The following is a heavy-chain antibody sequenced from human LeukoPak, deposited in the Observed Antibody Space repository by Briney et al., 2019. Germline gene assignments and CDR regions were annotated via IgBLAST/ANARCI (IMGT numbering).Heavy chain of an antibody. J-gene: IGHJ5*02. V-gene: IGHV1-18*01. CDR3: ARGLVPAAICWWFDP. CDR1: GYTFTSYG. Sequence: GASVKVSCKASGYTFTSYGISWVRQAPGQGLEWMGWISAYNGNTNYAQKLQGRVTMTTDTSTSTAYMELRSPRSDDTAVYYCARGLVPAAICWWFDPWGQGTLVTVSS. D-gene: IGHD2-2*02. CDR2: ISAYNGNT.